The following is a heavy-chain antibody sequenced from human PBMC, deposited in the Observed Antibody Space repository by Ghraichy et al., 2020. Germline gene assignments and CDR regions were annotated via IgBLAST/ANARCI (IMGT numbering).Heavy chain of an antibody. CDR3: ASRYGKFYSFDY. V-gene: IGHV3-7*01. Sequence: GGSLRLSCAASGFTFTTYWMSWVRQAPGKGLQWVANMNQDGSEKYYVDSVKGRFTISRDNAKNSVYLQMNSLRAEDTAVYYCASRYGKFYSFDYWGQGTLVTVSS. CDR1: GFTFTTYW. D-gene: IGHD2-21*01. J-gene: IGHJ4*02. CDR2: MNQDGSEK.